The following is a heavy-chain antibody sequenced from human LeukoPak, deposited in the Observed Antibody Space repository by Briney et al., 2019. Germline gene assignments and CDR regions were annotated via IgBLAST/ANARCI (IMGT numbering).Heavy chain of an antibody. Sequence: ASVKASCKASGYTFTSYGISWVRQAPGQGLEWMGWISAYNGNTNYAQKLQGRVTMTTDTSTSTAYMELRSLRSDDTAVYYCASISYGDYSFDYWGQGTLVTVSS. CDR2: ISAYNGNT. J-gene: IGHJ4*02. V-gene: IGHV1-18*01. CDR3: ASISYGDYSFDY. CDR1: GYTFTSYG. D-gene: IGHD4-17*01.